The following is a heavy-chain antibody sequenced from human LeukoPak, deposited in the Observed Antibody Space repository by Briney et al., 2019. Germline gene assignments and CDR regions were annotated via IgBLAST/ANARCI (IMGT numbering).Heavy chain of an antibody. D-gene: IGHD3-10*01. CDR2: IGSSGRTI. CDR3: ARDLSGGGLDY. J-gene: IGHJ4*02. V-gene: IGHV3-48*03. Sequence: GGSLRLSCAASGFTFSSYEMNWVRQAPGKGLEWVSYIGSSGRTIYYADSVKGRFSISRDNSKNTLSLQMGSLRAEDMAVYYCARDLSGGGLDYWGQGALVTVSS. CDR1: GFTFSSYE.